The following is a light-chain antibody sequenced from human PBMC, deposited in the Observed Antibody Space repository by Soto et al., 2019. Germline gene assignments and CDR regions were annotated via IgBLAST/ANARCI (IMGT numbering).Light chain of an antibody. CDR2: KAS. V-gene: IGKV1-5*03. CDR1: QGITTW. CDR3: QQYNSYPRT. Sequence: DIQMTQSPSTLSASVGDRVTITCRASQGITTWLAWFQQKPGKAPKLLIYKASSLESGVPSRFSGSGYETEFTLTISSLQPDDFATYYCQQYNSYPRTLGQGTKVDIK. J-gene: IGKJ1*01.